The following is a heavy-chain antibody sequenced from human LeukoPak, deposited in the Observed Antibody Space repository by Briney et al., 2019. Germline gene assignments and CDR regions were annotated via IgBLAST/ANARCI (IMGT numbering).Heavy chain of an antibody. D-gene: IGHD3-10*01. Sequence: GGSLRLSCAASGFIVSSNYMSWVRQAPGKGLEWVSVIYSGGRTDYAGSVKGRFTISRDSSKNTLYLQMNSLRAEDTALYYCASRYGSGSYSFDYWGQGTLVTVSS. V-gene: IGHV3-66*01. CDR3: ASRYGSGSYSFDY. CDR2: IYSGGRT. J-gene: IGHJ4*02. CDR1: GFIVSSNY.